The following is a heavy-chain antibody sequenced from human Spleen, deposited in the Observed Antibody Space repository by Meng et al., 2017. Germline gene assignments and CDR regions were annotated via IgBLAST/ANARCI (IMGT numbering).Heavy chain of an antibody. J-gene: IGHJ4*02. V-gene: IGHV1-2*06. CDR2: INPNSGDT. CDR1: GYTFTNYY. D-gene: IGHD3-10*01. Sequence: QVQFVQSGADVKKPGASVKVSCKASGYTFTNYYMHWVRQAPGQGPEWMGRINPNSGDTNYAQKFQGRVTMTRDTSISTAYMDLSRLRSDDTAVYYCQTLSLSVWGQGTLVTVSS. CDR3: QTLSLSV.